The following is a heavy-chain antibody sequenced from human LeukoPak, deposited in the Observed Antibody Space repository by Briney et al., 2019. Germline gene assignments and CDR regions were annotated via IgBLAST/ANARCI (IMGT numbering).Heavy chain of an antibody. CDR3: AVQSHQHNCFYP. D-gene: IGHD2-2*01. Sequence: SETLSLTCTVSGGSISSSSYYWGWIHQPPGKGLEWIGSIYYSGSTYYNPSLKSRVTISVDRSKNQFSLKLNSVTAADTAVYYCAVQSHQHNCFYPWGQGTLVTVSS. CDR2: IYYSGST. V-gene: IGHV4-39*07. CDR1: GGSISSSSYY. J-gene: IGHJ5*02.